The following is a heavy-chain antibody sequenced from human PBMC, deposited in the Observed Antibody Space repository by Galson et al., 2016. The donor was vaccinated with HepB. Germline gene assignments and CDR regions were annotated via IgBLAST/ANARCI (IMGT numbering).Heavy chain of an antibody. Sequence: SLRLSCAASGFTFSRYDMHWVRQAPGKRLDWVSTIYTAGDTNYPGSVKGRFLVSREHDKNSLYLHKNSLRAGDTAVYHCTRGSYSSDWYRTSAYDFGMDVWGRGTPVTVSS. D-gene: IGHD6-19*01. V-gene: IGHV3-13*01. CDR1: GFTFSRYD. J-gene: IGHJ6*04. CDR2: IYTAGDT. CDR3: TRGSYSSDWYRTSAYDFGMDV.